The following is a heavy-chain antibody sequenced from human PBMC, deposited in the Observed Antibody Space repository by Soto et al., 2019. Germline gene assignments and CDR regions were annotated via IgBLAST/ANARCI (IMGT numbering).Heavy chain of an antibody. CDR1: GGTFSNHA. CDR2: IIPILGTI. J-gene: IGHJ4*02. D-gene: IGHD3-22*01. CDR3: ATPKTYYYDSDTYYLNGFDY. Sequence: SVKVSCKASGGTFSNHAISWVRQAPGQGLEWMGVIIPILGTIKYAQKFQGRVRITADESTSTAYMDLSSLTFEDTAVHYCATPKTYYYDSDTYYLNGFDYWGQGTRVTVSS. V-gene: IGHV1-69*01.